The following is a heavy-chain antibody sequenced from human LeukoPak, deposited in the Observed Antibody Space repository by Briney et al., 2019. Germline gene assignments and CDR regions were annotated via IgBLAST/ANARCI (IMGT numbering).Heavy chain of an antibody. V-gene: IGHV4-59*01. CDR3: ARDRYSYGF. Sequence: SETLSLTCTVSGGFISTYYWSWIRQPPGKGLEWIGFISYSGSTYHNPSLKSRVTMSVDTSKNQFSLNLRSVTAADTAVHYCARDRYSYGFWGQGILVTVSS. CDR2: ISYSGST. CDR1: GGFISTYY. D-gene: IGHD5-18*01. J-gene: IGHJ4*02.